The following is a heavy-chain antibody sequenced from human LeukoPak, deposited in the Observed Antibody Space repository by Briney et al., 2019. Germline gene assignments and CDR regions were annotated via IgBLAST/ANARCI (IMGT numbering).Heavy chain of an antibody. CDR1: GFTLSIYW. V-gene: IGHV3-7*01. CDR2: IKQGGSEK. D-gene: IGHD2-15*01. J-gene: IGHJ4*02. Sequence: GGSLRPSCAASGFTLSIYWMSWVRQAPGKGLEWVTNIKQGGSEKYYVDSVKGRFTISRDNAKNSLYLQMNSLRAEDTAVYYCARDGGGSRGFHPHFDYWGQGTLVTVSS. CDR3: ARDGGGSRGFHPHFDY.